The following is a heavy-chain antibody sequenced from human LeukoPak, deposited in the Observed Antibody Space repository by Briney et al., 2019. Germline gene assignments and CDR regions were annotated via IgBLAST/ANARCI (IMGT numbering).Heavy chain of an antibody. CDR2: INHRGST. Sequence: SETLSLTCAVYGGSFSGYYWSWIRQPPGKGLDWIGEINHRGSTNYNPSLKKRVTISVDTSTNQFSLKPSSVPAADTAVYYCARVVPGITGTTWFAPWGQGTLVTVSS. CDR3: ARVVPGITGTTWFAP. CDR1: GGSFSGYY. V-gene: IGHV4-34*01. D-gene: IGHD1-7*01. J-gene: IGHJ5*02.